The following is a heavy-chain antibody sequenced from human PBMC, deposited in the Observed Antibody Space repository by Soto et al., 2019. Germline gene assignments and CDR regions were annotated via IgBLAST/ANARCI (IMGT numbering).Heavy chain of an antibody. J-gene: IGHJ3*02. CDR1: GDSINNYS. CDR2: IYTSGTT. V-gene: IGHV4-4*07. CDR3: AGYNYGSYAFDI. D-gene: IGHD3-10*01. Sequence: SYTLSLTCTVAGDSINNYSWSWIRQPAGKGLEWIGLIYTSGTTNYNPSLKSRITMSVDTSKNQFSLKLSSVTAADTAVYYCAGYNYGSYAFDIWGQGTMVTVSS.